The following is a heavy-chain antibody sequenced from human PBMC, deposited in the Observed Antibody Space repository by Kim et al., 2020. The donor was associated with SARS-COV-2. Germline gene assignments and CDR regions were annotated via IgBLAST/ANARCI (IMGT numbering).Heavy chain of an antibody. CDR3: AKASFYYYDNSGYSPFGY. CDR2: TSYDGNNE. J-gene: IGHJ4*02. CDR1: GFTFSDYA. D-gene: IGHD3-22*01. V-gene: IGHV3-30*18. Sequence: GGSLRLSCEASGFTFSDYAMHWVRQAPGKGLEWVAVTSYDGNNEHYIDSVKGRFTISRDNSKNMLYLQMNSLRAEDTAVYYCAKASFYYYDNSGYSPFGYWGPGTLVTGSS.